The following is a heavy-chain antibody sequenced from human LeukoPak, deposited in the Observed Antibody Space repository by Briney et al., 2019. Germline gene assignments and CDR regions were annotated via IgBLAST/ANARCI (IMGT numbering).Heavy chain of an antibody. CDR3: AGGLGYCSSTSCHILYYYYGMDV. CDR1: GFTFSSYA. CDR2: ISGSGGST. J-gene: IGHJ6*02. V-gene: IGHV3-23*01. D-gene: IGHD2-2*01. Sequence: GGSPRLSCAASGFTFSSYAMSWVRQAPGKGLEWVSAISGSGGSTYYADSVKGRFTISRDNSKNTLYLQMNSLRAEDTAVYYCAGGLGYCSSTSCHILYYYYGMDVWGQGTTVTVSS.